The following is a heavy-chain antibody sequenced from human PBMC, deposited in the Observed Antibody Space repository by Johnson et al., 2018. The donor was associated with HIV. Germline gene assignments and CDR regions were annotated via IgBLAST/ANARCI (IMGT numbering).Heavy chain of an antibody. D-gene: IGHD6-13*01. CDR2: ISYDGSNK. V-gene: IGHV3-30*04. Sequence: QVQLVESGGGVVQPGRSLRLSCAASGFTFSSYTLHWVRQAPGKGLEWVTLISYDGSNKYYADSVKGRFTISRDNSKNTLYLQMNSLRAEDTAVYYCARDALAAAGPIWGQGTMVTVSS. J-gene: IGHJ3*02. CDR3: ARDALAAAGPI. CDR1: GFTFSSYT.